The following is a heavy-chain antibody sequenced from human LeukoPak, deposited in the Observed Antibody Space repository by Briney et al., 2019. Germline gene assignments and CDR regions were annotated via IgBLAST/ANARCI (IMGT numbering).Heavy chain of an antibody. J-gene: IGHJ4*02. CDR2: INSISGGT. CDR3: ARVGTYYYGSGSYPFDY. CDR1: GYTFTGYY. D-gene: IGHD3-10*01. V-gene: IGHV1-2*02. Sequence: ASVKVSCKASGYTFTGYYMHWVRQAPGQGLEWMGWINSISGGTHYAQKFQGRVTMTSDTSISTAYMELRSLRSDDTAVYYCARVGTYYYGSGSYPFDYWGQGTLVTVSS.